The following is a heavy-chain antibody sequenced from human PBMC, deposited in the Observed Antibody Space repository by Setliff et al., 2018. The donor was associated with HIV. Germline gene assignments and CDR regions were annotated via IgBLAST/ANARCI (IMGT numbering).Heavy chain of an antibody. V-gene: IGHV4-61*09. CDR2: IYTSGST. CDR3: ARQEAGYYFDSSGYYFDY. Sequence: TLSLTCTVSGGSISSGRYYWSWIRQPAGKGLEWIGHIYTSGSTNYNPSLRSRVTISVDPSKNQFSLKLNSVTAADTAVYYCARQEAGYYFDSSGYYFDYWGLGTLVTVSS. D-gene: IGHD3-22*01. CDR1: GGSISSGRYY. J-gene: IGHJ4*02.